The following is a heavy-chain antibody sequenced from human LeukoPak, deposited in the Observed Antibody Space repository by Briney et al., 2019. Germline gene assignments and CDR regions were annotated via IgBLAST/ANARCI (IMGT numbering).Heavy chain of an antibody. CDR2: ISGSGGSS. CDR3: AKAGYDFWSGYFTAYWFDP. V-gene: IGHV3-23*01. D-gene: IGHD3-3*01. J-gene: IGHJ5*02. Sequence: GGSLRLSCAASGFTFSSYAMSWVRQAPGKGLEWVSAISGSGGSSYYADSVKGRFTISRDNSKNTLYLQMNSLRAEDTAVYYCAKAGYDFWSGYFTAYWFDPWGQGTLVTVSS. CDR1: GFTFSSYA.